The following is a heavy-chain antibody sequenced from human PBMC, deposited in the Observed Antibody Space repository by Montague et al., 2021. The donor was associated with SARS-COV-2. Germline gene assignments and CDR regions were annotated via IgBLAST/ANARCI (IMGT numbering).Heavy chain of an antibody. V-gene: IGHV6-1*01. Sequence: CAISGDSVVRHNRAWEWHTSSLQSDHQRLGRPHYGSRWNTDYAVSVKSRITISPDTSKNQFSLHLNSVTPEDTAVYYCARGWNYALDIWSQGAMVTGSS. J-gene: IGHJ3*02. D-gene: IGHD1-7*01. CDR1: GDSVVRHNRA. CDR3: ARGWNYALDI. CDR2: PHYGSRWNT.